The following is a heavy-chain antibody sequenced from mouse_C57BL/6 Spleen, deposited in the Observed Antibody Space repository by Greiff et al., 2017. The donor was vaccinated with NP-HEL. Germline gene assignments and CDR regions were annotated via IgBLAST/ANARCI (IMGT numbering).Heavy chain of an antibody. CDR3: ARLGTTVVASLDY. J-gene: IGHJ2*01. D-gene: IGHD1-1*01. CDR2: INPNNGGT. CDR1: GYTFTDYN. Sequence: SGPELVKPGASVKIPCKASGYTFTDYNMDWVKQSHGKSLEWIGDINPNNGGTIYNQKFKGKATLTVDKSSSTAYMELRSLTSEDTAVYYCARLGTTVVASLDYWGQGTTLTVSS. V-gene: IGHV1-18*01.